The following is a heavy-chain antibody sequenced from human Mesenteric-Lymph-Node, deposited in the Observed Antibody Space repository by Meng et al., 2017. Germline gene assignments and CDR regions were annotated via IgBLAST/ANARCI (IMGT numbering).Heavy chain of an antibody. CDR3: ATLNPGY. V-gene: IGHV1-2*02. Sequence: ASVKVSCKASGYTFTAHWLHWLRQAPGQGPEWMGWIDPSSGDTNHAQKFQGRVTMTRDTSISTAYMELSSLTSDDTAIYYCATLNPGYWGQGTLVTVSS. CDR2: IDPSSGDT. CDR1: GYTFTAHW. J-gene: IGHJ4*02.